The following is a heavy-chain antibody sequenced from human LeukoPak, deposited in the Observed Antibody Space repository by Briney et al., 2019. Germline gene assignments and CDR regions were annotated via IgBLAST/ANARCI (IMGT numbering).Heavy chain of an antibody. J-gene: IGHJ4*02. CDR1: GFTFSSYS. CDR2: IRTGSTYI. D-gene: IGHD2-21*02. CDR3: ARLPAIRLPADY. Sequence: GGSLRLSCAASGFTFSSYSMSWVRQAPGKGLEWVSSIRTGSTYIFYADSLKGRFTISRDNAKNSLYLQMNSLRAEDTAVYYCARLPAIRLPADYWGQGTLVTVSS. V-gene: IGHV3-21*01.